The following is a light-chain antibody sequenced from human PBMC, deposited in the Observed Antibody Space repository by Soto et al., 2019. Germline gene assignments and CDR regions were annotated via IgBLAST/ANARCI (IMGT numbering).Light chain of an antibody. CDR3: QQYNNWPPIT. J-gene: IGKJ1*01. CDR1: QSVTTR. CDR2: GAS. V-gene: IGKV3-15*01. Sequence: EIVLTQSPDTLSLSPGGRATLSCRASQSVTTRLAWYQQKPGQAPRLLIYGASTRATGIPARFSGSGSGTEFTLTISSLQSEDFAVYYCQQYNNWPPITFGQGTKVDI.